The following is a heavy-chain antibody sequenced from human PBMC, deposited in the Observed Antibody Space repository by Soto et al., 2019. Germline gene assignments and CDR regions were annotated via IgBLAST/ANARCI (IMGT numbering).Heavy chain of an antibody. CDR3: AKDLRHTRYCSGGSCYSYYYYYMDV. CDR1: GFTFSSYG. CDR2: ISYDGSNK. D-gene: IGHD2-15*01. V-gene: IGHV3-30*18. J-gene: IGHJ6*03. Sequence: GGSLRLSCAASGFTFSSYGMHWVRQAPGKGLEWVAVISYDGSNKYYADSVKGRFTISRDNSKNTLYLQMNSLRAEDTAVYYCAKDLRHTRYCSGGSCYSYYYYYMDVWGKGTTVTVSS.